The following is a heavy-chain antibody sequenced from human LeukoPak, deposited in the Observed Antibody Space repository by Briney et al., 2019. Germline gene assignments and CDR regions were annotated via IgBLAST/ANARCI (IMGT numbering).Heavy chain of an antibody. V-gene: IGHV3-33*01. CDR3: ARLPHDYGSRPFDY. CDR1: GFTFSSYG. Sequence: PGGSLRLSCAASGFTFSSYGMHWVRQAPGKGLEWVAVIWYDGSNKYYADSVKGRFTISRDNAKNSLYLQMNSLRDEDTAVYYCARLPHDYGSRPFDYWGQGTLVTVSS. J-gene: IGHJ4*02. CDR2: IWYDGSNK. D-gene: IGHD4-17*01.